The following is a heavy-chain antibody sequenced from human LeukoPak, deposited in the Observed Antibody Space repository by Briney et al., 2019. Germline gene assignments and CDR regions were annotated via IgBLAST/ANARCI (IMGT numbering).Heavy chain of an antibody. J-gene: IGHJ4*02. CDR1: GYSFTTFH. V-gene: IGHV1-8*03. CDR2: VNPDTGNT. D-gene: IGHD1-26*01. Sequence: ASVKVSCKAAGYSFTTFHINWVRQAPGQGPEWMGWVNPDTGNTGFAQKFQGRVTITQNSSVTTVYMELSSLTSEDTAVYYCARGRDLIVGATPDYWGQGTLVTVSS. CDR3: ARGRDLIVGATPDY.